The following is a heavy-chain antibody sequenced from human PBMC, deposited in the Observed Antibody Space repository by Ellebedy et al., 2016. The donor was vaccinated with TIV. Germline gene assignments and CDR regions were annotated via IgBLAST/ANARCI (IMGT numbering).Heavy chain of an antibody. Sequence: GESLKISXAASGFTFSNAWMSWVRQAPGKGLEWVGRIKSKTDGGTTDYAAPVKGRFTISRDDSKNTLYLQMNSLKTEDTAVYYCTTEMGATSFWGQGTLVTVSS. CDR3: TTEMGATSF. CDR1: GFTFSNAW. D-gene: IGHD1-26*01. V-gene: IGHV3-15*01. CDR2: IKSKTDGGTT. J-gene: IGHJ4*02.